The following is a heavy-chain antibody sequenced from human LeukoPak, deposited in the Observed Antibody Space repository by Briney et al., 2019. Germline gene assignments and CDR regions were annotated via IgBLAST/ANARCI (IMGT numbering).Heavy chain of an antibody. CDR1: GFTFSSYG. J-gene: IGHJ4*02. D-gene: IGHD1-26*01. Sequence: GGSLRLSCAASGFTFSSYGMHWVRQAPGKGLEWVAVIWYDGSNKYYADSVKGRFTISRDNSKNALYLQMNSLRAEDTAVYYCAKEPYSGSYYVHFDYWGQGTLVTVSS. V-gene: IGHV3-33*06. CDR2: IWYDGSNK. CDR3: AKEPYSGSYYVHFDY.